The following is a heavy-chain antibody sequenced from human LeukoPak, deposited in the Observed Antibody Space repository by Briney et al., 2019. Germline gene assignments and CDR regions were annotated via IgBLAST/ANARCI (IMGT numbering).Heavy chain of an antibody. CDR1: GFTFSSYA. V-gene: IGHV3-64D*06. Sequence: GGSLRLSCSASGFTFSSYAMHWVRQAPGKGLEYVSAISSNGGSTYYADSVKGRFTISRDNSKNTLYLQMSSLGAEDTAVYYCVKDSTLWFGELLSGFDYWGQGTLVTVSS. J-gene: IGHJ4*02. CDR3: VKDSTLWFGELLSGFDY. CDR2: ISSNGGST. D-gene: IGHD3-10*01.